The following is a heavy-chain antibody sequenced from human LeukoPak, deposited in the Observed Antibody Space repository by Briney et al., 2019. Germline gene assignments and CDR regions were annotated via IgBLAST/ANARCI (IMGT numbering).Heavy chain of an antibody. CDR3: ASLGLFLEWLADI. V-gene: IGHV4-39*07. CDR1: GGAISSGGYY. D-gene: IGHD3-3*01. CDR2: LYHSGTT. Sequence: PSETLSLTCIVSGGAISSGGYYWAWIRQPPGKALEWIGGLYHSGTTYYNPSLKSRVTISVDRSKNQFSLKLSSVTAADTAVYFCASLGLFLEWLADIWGQGTMVAVSS. J-gene: IGHJ3*02.